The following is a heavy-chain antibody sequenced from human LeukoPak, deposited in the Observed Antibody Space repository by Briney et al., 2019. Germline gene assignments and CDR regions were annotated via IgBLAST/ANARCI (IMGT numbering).Heavy chain of an antibody. J-gene: IGHJ3*02. V-gene: IGHV7-4-1*02. CDR1: GYTFTSYA. Sequence: ASVKVSCKASGYTFTSYAMNWVRQDPGQGLEWMGWINTNTGNPTYVQGFTGRFVFSLDTSVSTAYLQISSLKAEDTAVYYCARDLGRFGEYQDAFDIWGQGTMVTVSS. D-gene: IGHD3-10*01. CDR2: INTNTGNP. CDR3: ARDLGRFGEYQDAFDI.